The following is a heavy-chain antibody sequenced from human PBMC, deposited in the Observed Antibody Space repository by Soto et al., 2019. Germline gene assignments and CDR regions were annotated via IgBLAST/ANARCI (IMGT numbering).Heavy chain of an antibody. V-gene: IGHV3-23*01. Sequence: GGSLRLSCAASGLKFSNYAMSWVRQAPGKGLEWVSLISATGGGTYYADSVKGRFTISRDNSHNTLYLQVHSLTAEDTAVYYCAKDRRAGGNSAFYFDFWGQGAQVTVSS. CDR3: AKDRRAGGNSAFYFDF. CDR2: ISATGGGT. CDR1: GLKFSNYA. J-gene: IGHJ4*02. D-gene: IGHD3-16*01.